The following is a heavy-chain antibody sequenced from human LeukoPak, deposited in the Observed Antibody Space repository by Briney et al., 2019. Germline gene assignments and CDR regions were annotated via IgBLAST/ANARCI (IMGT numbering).Heavy chain of an antibody. CDR3: ARLLPGEDQLLPQLGIFDY. CDR1: GGSFSGYY. J-gene: IGHJ4*02. CDR2: VNHSGST. D-gene: IGHD2-2*01. V-gene: IGHV4-34*01. Sequence: PSETLSLTCAVYGGSFSGYYWSWIRQPPGKGLEWIGEVNHSGSTNYNPSLKSRVTISVDTSKNQLSLKLSSVTAADTAVYYCARLLPGEDQLLPQLGIFDYWGQGTLVTVSS.